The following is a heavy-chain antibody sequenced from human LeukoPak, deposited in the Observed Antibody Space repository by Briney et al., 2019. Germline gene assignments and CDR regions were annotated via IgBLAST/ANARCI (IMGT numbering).Heavy chain of an antibody. CDR3: AREIQYCSGGSCYSSNWSDP. V-gene: IGHV4-4*07. J-gene: IGHJ5*02. CDR1: GGSISSYY. D-gene: IGHD2-15*01. CDR2: IYTSGST. Sequence: SETLSLTCTVSGGSISSYYWSWIRQPAGKGLEWIGRIYTSGSTNYNPSLKSRVTMSVDTSKNQFSLKLSSVTAADTAVYYCAREIQYCSGGSCYSSNWSDPWGQGTLVTVSS.